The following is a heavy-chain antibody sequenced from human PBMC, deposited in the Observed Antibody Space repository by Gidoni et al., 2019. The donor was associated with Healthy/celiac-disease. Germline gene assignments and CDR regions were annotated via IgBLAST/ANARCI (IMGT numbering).Heavy chain of an antibody. CDR2: IYHSGST. Sequence: QVQLQESGPGLVKPSETLSLTCTVSGSSISSGYYWGWIRQPPGKGLEWIGSIYHSGSTYYNPSLKSRVTISVDTSKNQFSLKLSSVTAADTAVYYCASTHPGLGTTGDYWGQGTLVTVSS. V-gene: IGHV4-38-2*02. J-gene: IGHJ4*02. D-gene: IGHD4-17*01. CDR3: ASTHPGLGTTGDY. CDR1: GSSISSGYY.